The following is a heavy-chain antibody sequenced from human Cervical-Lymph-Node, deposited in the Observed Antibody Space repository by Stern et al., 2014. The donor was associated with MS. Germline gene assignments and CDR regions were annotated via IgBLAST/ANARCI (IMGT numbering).Heavy chain of an antibody. CDR2: ISGSTSYT. CDR1: GFSFSDYY. Sequence: VHLVESGGGLVKPGGSLRLSCAASGFSFSDYYMSWIRQAPGKGLEWVTXISGSTSYTKYADSVKGRFTISRDNTKNSLYLQMNSLSAEDTAVYYCARGYSSGWYAGSDYWGQGSLVTVSS. J-gene: IGHJ4*02. V-gene: IGHV3-11*06. CDR3: ARGYSSGWYAGSDY. D-gene: IGHD6-19*01.